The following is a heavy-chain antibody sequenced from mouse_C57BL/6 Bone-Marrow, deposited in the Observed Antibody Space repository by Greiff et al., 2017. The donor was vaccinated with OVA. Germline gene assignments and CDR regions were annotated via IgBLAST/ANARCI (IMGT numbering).Heavy chain of an antibody. D-gene: IGHD2-4*01. Sequence: EVQLQQSGPELVKPGASVKISCKASGYTFTDYYMNWVKQSHGKSLEWIGDINPNNGGTSYNQKFKGKATLTVDKSSSTAYMELRSLTSEDSAVYYCARGTYDYDIDDYWGQGTTRTVSS. CDR3: ARGTYDYDIDDY. CDR2: INPNNGGT. V-gene: IGHV1-26*01. J-gene: IGHJ2*01. CDR1: GYTFTDYY.